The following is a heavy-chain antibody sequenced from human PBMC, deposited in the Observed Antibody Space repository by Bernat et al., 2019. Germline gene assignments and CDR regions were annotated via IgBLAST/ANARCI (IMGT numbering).Heavy chain of an antibody. Sequence: QVQLVESGGGVVQPGRSLRLSCAASGFTFRPYAMHWVRQAPGKGLEWVAVISYDGSETDYADSGNGRFTISRDNSKRTLYLQMNSLRAEDTAVYYCARVGVEAVAGKGSAFDIWGQGTMVTVSS. CDR2: ISYDGSET. CDR3: ARVGVEAVAGKGSAFDI. J-gene: IGHJ3*02. CDR1: GFTFRPYA. D-gene: IGHD6-19*01. V-gene: IGHV3-30*01.